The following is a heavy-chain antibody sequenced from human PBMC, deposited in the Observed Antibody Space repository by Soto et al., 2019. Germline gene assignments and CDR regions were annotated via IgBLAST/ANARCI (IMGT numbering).Heavy chain of an antibody. CDR1: GFTFSTFG. J-gene: IGHJ4*02. Sequence: PGGSLRLSCAASGFTFSTFGMHWVRQAPGKGLEWVALISYDGNTKYYADSVKGRFTISRDNSKNTLFLQMNSLRAEDTAIYYCAKLMAATQHFDYWGQGTLVTSPQ. CDR2: ISYDGNTK. CDR3: AKLMAATQHFDY. V-gene: IGHV3-30*18. D-gene: IGHD6-13*01.